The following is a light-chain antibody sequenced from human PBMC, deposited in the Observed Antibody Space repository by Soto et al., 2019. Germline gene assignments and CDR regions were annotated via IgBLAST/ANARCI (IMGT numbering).Light chain of an antibody. J-gene: IGKJ1*01. CDR2: VAS. CDR3: QQYNSYPWT. V-gene: IGKV1-27*01. CDR1: QGIRNN. Sequence: DIQMTQSPSSLSASVGDRVTITCRASQGIRNNLAWYQQKPGKVPKLLIYVASTLQSGVPSRFSGSGSGTDFTLTISSLQPEDVATYYCQQYNSYPWTFGQGTKVDIK.